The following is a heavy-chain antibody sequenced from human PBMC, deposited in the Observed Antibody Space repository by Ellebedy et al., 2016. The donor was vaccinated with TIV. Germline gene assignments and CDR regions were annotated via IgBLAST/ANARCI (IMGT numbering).Heavy chain of an antibody. D-gene: IGHD3-10*01. Sequence: PGGSLRLSCAASGFTFSSQTMNWVRQAPGKGLEWISYIAPSSDTLHYADSVKGRFTVSRDNSKNTLYLQMNSLRAEDTAVYYCARVLGFGEDHYGMDVWGQGTTVTVSS. CDR1: GFTFSSQT. CDR2: IAPSSDTL. CDR3: ARVLGFGEDHYGMDV. V-gene: IGHV3-48*01. J-gene: IGHJ6*02.